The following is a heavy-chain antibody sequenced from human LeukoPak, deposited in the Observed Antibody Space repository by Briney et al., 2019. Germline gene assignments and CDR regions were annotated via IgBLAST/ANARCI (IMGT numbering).Heavy chain of an antibody. Sequence: GGSLRLSCAASGFTFSSYGMSWVRQAPGKGLEWVSAISGSGGSTYYADSVKGRFTISRDNSKNTLYLQMNSLRAEDTAVYYCAKYRYSGSYYGYFDYWGQGTLVTVSS. CDR2: ISGSGGST. J-gene: IGHJ4*02. D-gene: IGHD1-26*01. V-gene: IGHV3-23*01. CDR1: GFTFSSYG. CDR3: AKYRYSGSYYGYFDY.